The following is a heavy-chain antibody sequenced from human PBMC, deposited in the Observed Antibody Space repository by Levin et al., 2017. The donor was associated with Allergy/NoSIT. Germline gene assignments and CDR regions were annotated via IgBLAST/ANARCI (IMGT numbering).Heavy chain of an antibody. CDR3: ARDLGGDYLFDY. CDR2: ISYDGSNK. CDR1: EFTFSSYA. V-gene: IGHV3-30-3*01. Sequence: GGSLRLSCAASEFTFSSYAMHWVRQAPGKGLEWVAVISYDGSNKYYADSVKGRFTISRDNSKNTLYLQMNSLRAEDTAVYYCARDLGGDYLFDYWGQGTLVTVSS. J-gene: IGHJ4*02. D-gene: IGHD4-17*01.